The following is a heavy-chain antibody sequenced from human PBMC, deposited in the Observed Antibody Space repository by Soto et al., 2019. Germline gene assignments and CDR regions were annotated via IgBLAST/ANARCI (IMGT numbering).Heavy chain of an antibody. V-gene: IGHV4-30-4*01. Sequence: PSETLSLTCTVSGGSISSGDYYWSWIRQPPGKGLEWIGYIYYSGSTYYNPSLKSRFTISVDTSKNQFSLKLSSVTAADTAVYYCARARVGDLGPQFDFWGQGTLVTVSS. CDR2: IYYSGST. D-gene: IGHD1-26*01. CDR3: ARARVGDLGPQFDF. J-gene: IGHJ4*02. CDR1: GGSISSGDYY.